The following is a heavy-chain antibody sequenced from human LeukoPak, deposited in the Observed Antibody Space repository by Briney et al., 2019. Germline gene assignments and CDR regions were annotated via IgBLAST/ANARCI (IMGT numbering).Heavy chain of an antibody. CDR3: AKGISPSSSWTFDY. CDR1: GFTFSSYA. V-gene: IGHV3-30*07. Sequence: PGGSLRLSCAASGFTFSSYAMHWVRQAPGKGLEWVAVISYDGSNKYYADSVKGRFTISRDNSKNTLYLQMNSLRAEDTAIYYCAKGISPSSSWTFDYWGQGTLVTVSS. J-gene: IGHJ4*02. D-gene: IGHD6-13*01. CDR2: ISYDGSNK.